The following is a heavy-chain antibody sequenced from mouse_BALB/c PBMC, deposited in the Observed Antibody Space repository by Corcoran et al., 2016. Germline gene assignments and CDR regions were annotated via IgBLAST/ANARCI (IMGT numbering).Heavy chain of an antibody. J-gene: IGHJ1*01. CDR1: GFNIKDTY. CDR3: ANWCWYFYV. CDR2: IDPANGNT. V-gene: IGHV14-3*02. D-gene: IGHD1-1*02. Sequence: EDELHQSGAELVKPGASVKLSCTASGFNIKDTYMHWVKQRPEQGLEWIGRIDPANGNTKYDPKFQGKATITADTSSNTAYLQLSSLTSEDTAVYYCANWCWYFYVCVAWTTVTVSS.